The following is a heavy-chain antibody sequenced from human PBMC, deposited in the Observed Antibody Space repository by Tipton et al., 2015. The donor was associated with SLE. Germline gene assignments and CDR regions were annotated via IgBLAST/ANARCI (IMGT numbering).Heavy chain of an antibody. CDR1: GVSISNYY. CDR2: VYK. J-gene: IGHJ4*02. Sequence: GLVKPSETLSLTCYVTGVSISNYYWTWIRQSPGKGLEWIGNVYKNYNPSLESRVTISVDTSRNLFSLNLSSVTAADTAVYYCARGVAAGGTTTFDSWGQGTLVTVSS. D-gene: IGHD1-14*01. CDR3: ARGVAAGGTTTFDS. V-gene: IGHV4-59*01.